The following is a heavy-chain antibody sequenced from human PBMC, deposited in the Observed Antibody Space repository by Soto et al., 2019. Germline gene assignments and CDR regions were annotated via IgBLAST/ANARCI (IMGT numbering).Heavy chain of an antibody. CDR2: INHSGST. D-gene: IGHD4-17*01. J-gene: IGHJ4*02. CDR1: GGSFSGYS. V-gene: IGHV4-34*01. CDR3: AREYGDYGVINY. Sequence: QVQLQQWGAGLLKPSETLSLTCAVYGGSFSGYSWSWIRQPPGKGLEWIGEINHSGSTNYNPSLKSCVTTSVDAPKEQFPLKLSSVTAAHTAVYYCAREYGDYGVINYWSQGTLVTVSS.